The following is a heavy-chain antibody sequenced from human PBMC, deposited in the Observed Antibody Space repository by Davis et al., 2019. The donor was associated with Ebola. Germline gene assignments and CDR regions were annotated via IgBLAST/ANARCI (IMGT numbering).Heavy chain of an antibody. CDR2: INPNSGGT. V-gene: IGHV1-2*04. CDR3: ARTYLDYYDSSGYEYYFDY. CDR1: GYTFTGYY. D-gene: IGHD3-22*01. Sequence: ASVKVSCKASGYTFTGYYMHWVRQAPGQGLEWMGWINPNSGGTNYAQKFQGWVTMTRDTSISTAYMELSRLRSDDTAVYYCARTYLDYYDSSGYEYYFDYWGQGTLVTVSS. J-gene: IGHJ4*02.